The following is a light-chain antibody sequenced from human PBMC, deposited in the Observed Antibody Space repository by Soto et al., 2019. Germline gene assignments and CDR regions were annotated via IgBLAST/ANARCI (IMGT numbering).Light chain of an antibody. CDR1: QSVSRY. J-gene: IGKJ4*01. V-gene: IGKV3-11*01. CDR3: EHRSDWPLT. CDR2: DAS. Sequence: EIVLTQSPATLSLSPGERATLSCRASQSVSRYLAWYQQKPGQAPRLLIYDASNRATGIPARFSGSGSGTGFTLTISSLEPEDFAVYYCEHRSDWPLTFGGGTKVEIK.